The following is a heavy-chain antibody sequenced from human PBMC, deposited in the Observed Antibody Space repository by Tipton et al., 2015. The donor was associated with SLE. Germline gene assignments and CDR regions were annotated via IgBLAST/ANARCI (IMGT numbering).Heavy chain of an antibody. D-gene: IGHD3-22*01. CDR1: SGSISSDGYS. CDR2: IYHSGSA. V-gene: IGHV4-30-2*01. J-gene: IGHJ4*02. CDR3: ARALTTVIQGIIAFDS. Sequence: TLSLTCAVSSGSISSDGYSWSWIRQPPGKGLEFIGYIYHSGSAHYNPSLQSRVTMSVDRSQNQFSLNLNSVTAADTAVYYCARALTTVIQGIIAFDSWAQGTLVTVSS.